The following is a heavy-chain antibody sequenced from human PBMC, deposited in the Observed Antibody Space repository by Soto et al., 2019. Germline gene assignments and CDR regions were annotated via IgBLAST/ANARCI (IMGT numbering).Heavy chain of an antibody. CDR2: MYHTGTT. CDR3: AKEINYSDSSGDSWLDP. J-gene: IGHJ5*02. CDR1: GGSISSGRYS. Sequence: QMQLQESGSGLVKPSQTLSLTCTVSGGSISSGRYSWTWIRQPPGAGPEWIGHMYHTGTTYYNPYLKSRSTMSVDTSKNQFSLRLSCVTAADTAIYYCAKEINYSDSSGDSWLDPWGQGTLVTVSS. D-gene: IGHD3-22*01. V-gene: IGHV4-30-2*01.